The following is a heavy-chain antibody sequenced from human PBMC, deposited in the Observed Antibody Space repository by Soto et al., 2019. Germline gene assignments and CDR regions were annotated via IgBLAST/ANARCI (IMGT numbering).Heavy chain of an antibody. CDR2: IIPIFGTA. CDR3: ARDRVVGATASGGTDY. D-gene: IGHD1-26*01. Sequence: QVQLVQSGAEVKKPGSSVKVSCKASGGTFSSYAISWVRQAPGQGLEWMGGIIPIFGTANYAQKFQGRVTSTADESTSTAHMELSSLRSEDTAVYYCARDRVVGATASGGTDYWGQGPLVTVSS. J-gene: IGHJ4*02. CDR1: GGTFSSYA. V-gene: IGHV1-69*12.